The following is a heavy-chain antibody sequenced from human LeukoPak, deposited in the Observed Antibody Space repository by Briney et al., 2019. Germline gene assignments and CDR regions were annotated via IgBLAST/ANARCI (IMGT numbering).Heavy chain of an antibody. CDR1: GFTFSDYY. Sequence: GGSLRLSCAASGFTFSDYYMGWIRQAPGKGLEWVSYISSSGSTIYYADAVKGRFTISRNNANNSLYLKMNSLRAEDTAVYYCARVLYYYDSSGYSYYFDYWGQGTLVTVSS. CDR3: ARVLYYYDSSGYSYYFDY. V-gene: IGHV3-11*04. D-gene: IGHD3-22*01. J-gene: IGHJ4*02. CDR2: ISSSGSTI.